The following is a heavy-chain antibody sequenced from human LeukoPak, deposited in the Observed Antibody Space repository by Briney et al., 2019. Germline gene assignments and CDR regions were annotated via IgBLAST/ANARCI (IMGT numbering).Heavy chain of an antibody. Sequence: SETLSLTCTVSGGSISSSSYYWGWICQPPGKGLEWIGSIYYSGSTYYNPSLKSRVTISVDTSKNQFSLKLSSVTAADTAVYYCARQGGYSGYDYSSFDYWGQGTLVTVSS. V-gene: IGHV4-39*01. CDR1: GGSISSSSYY. CDR3: ARQGGYSGYDYSSFDY. J-gene: IGHJ4*02. CDR2: IYYSGST. D-gene: IGHD5-12*01.